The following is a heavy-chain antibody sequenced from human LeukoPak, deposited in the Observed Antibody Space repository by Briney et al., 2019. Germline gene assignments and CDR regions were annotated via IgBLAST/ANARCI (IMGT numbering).Heavy chain of an antibody. Sequence: SVKVSCKASGYTFTSYGISWVRQAPGQGLEWMGGIIPRFTPNYTQHFQGRVTITTDEATTTAYLELSNLRSDDTAVYYCAGLGYSGYGPRSRFDNWGQGTLITVST. CDR1: GYTFTSYG. D-gene: IGHD5-12*01. J-gene: IGHJ4*02. V-gene: IGHV1-69*05. CDR2: IIPRFTP. CDR3: AGLGYSGYGPRSRFDN.